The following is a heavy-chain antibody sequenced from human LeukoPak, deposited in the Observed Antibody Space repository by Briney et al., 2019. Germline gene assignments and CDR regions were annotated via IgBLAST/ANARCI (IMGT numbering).Heavy chain of an antibody. CDR1: GYPFTDCY. D-gene: IGHD1-26*01. J-gene: IGHJ4*02. CDR3: ARDRGGRYFDY. Sequence: ASVKVSCKASGYPFTDCYIHWVRQAPGRGLEWMGWINPNSGGTNYAQKFQGRVTMTRDTSISTAHMELSRLRSDDTAVYYCARDRGGRYFDYWGQGTLVTVSS. V-gene: IGHV1-2*02. CDR2: INPNSGGT.